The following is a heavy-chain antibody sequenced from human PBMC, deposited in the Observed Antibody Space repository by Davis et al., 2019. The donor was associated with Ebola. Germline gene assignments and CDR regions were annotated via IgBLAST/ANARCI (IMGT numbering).Heavy chain of an antibody. Sequence: AASVKVSCRASGYTFTHYGINWVRQAPGQGLEWMGWISPYNGNTNFAQKLRGRVTMTTDTSTSTAYMELRSLRYDDTAVYYCARDRGLVVPAAILNDWGQGTLVTVSS. CDR1: GYTFTHYG. V-gene: IGHV1-18*04. J-gene: IGHJ4*02. CDR2: ISPYNGNT. D-gene: IGHD2-2*02. CDR3: ARDRGLVVPAAILND.